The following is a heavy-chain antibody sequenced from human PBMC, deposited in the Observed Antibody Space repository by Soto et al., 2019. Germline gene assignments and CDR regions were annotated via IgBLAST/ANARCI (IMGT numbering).Heavy chain of an antibody. D-gene: IGHD3-22*01. V-gene: IGHV1-18*04. Sequence: ASVKVSCKASGYTFTSYGISWVRQAPGQGLEWMGWISAYNGNTNYAQKLQGRVTMTTDTSTSTAYVELRSLRSDDTAVYYCARDPYYYDSSGYQAHDAFDIWGQGTMVTVSS. J-gene: IGHJ3*02. CDR3: ARDPYYYDSSGYQAHDAFDI. CDR1: GYTFTSYG. CDR2: ISAYNGNT.